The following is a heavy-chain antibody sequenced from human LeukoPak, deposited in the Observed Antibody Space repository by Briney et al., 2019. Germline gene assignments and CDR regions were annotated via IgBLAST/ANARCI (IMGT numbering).Heavy chain of an antibody. V-gene: IGHV3-13*01. Sequence: GGSLRLSCAASGFTFSSYDMHWVRQAPGRGLEWVSAIGIAGDTYYPDSVKGRFTISRENAKNSMYLQMNSLKDGDTAVYYCIRGGIQVSGIDAFGIWGQGTMVTVSS. CDR1: GFTFSSYD. D-gene: IGHD5/OR15-5a*01. CDR2: IGIAGDT. J-gene: IGHJ3*02. CDR3: IRGGIQVSGIDAFGI.